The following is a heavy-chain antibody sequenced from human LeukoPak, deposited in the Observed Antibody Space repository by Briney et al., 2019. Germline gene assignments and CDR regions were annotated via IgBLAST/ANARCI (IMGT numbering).Heavy chain of an antibody. J-gene: IGHJ6*03. Sequence: RPGGSLRLSCAASGFTFSSYAMSWVRQAPGKGLEWVSAISGSDGSTYYADSVKGRFTISRDNSKNTLYLQMNSLRAEDTAVYYCAKVGRGATYYHYYMDVWGKGTTVTVPS. CDR2: ISGSDGST. D-gene: IGHD1-26*01. CDR1: GFTFSSYA. V-gene: IGHV3-23*01. CDR3: AKVGRGATYYHYYMDV.